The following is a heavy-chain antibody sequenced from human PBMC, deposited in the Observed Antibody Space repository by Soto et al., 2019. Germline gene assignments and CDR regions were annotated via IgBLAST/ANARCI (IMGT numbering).Heavy chain of an antibody. Sequence: SVKVSCKASGDTFSGYPINWVRQAPGEGLEWMGRIIPVFGTTNDAQRFEGRVTFTADESTNTAYMELRGLLSEDTAVYYCARDGGFGELKYWGPGTMVTV. V-gene: IGHV1-69*13. CDR1: GDTFSGYP. D-gene: IGHD3-10*01. CDR3: ARDGGFGELKY. J-gene: IGHJ4*02. CDR2: IIPVFGTT.